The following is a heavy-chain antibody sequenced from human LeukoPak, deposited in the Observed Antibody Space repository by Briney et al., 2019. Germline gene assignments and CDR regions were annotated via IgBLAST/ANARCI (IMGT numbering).Heavy chain of an antibody. Sequence: PSETLSLTCTVSGGSISSGGYYWSWIRQHPGKGLEWIGYIYYSGSTYYNPSLKSRVTLSVDTSKNQFSLKLSSVTAADTAVYYCARVVYYDSSGYHRFDYWGQGTLVTVSS. CDR2: IYYSGST. CDR1: GGSISSGGYY. J-gene: IGHJ4*02. D-gene: IGHD3-22*01. V-gene: IGHV4-31*03. CDR3: ARVVYYDSSGYHRFDY.